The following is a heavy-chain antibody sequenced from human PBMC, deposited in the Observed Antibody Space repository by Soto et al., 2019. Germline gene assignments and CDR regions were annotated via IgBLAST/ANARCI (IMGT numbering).Heavy chain of an antibody. V-gene: IGHV3-7*03. J-gene: IGHJ4*02. CDR2: IKQDGGDQ. CDR1: GFTFSNYW. Sequence: GGSLRISCAASGFTFSNYWMSWVRQAPGKGLEWVANIKQDGGDQYYVDSVKGRVSISRDNAKNSLYLQMNSLRAEDTAVYYCARDEAIDYWGQGTLVTVSS. CDR3: ARDEAIDY.